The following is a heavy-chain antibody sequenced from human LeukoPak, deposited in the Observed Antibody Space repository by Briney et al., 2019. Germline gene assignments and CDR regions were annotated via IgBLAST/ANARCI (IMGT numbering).Heavy chain of an antibody. CDR2: IYYSGST. V-gene: IGHV4-39*07. J-gene: IGHJ6*02. CDR3: ARDRYYDPRGGYYGMDV. D-gene: IGHD3-22*01. Sequence: SETLSLTCTVSGGSISSSSYYWGWIRQPPGKGLEWIGSIYYSGSTYYNPSLKSRVTISVDTSKNQFSLKLSSVTAADTAVYYCARDRYYDPRGGYYGMDVWGQGTTVTVSS. CDR1: GGSISSSSYY.